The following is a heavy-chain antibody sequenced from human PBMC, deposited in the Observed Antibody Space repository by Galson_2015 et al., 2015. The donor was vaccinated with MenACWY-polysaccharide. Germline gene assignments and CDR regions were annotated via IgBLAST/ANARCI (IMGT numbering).Heavy chain of an antibody. V-gene: IGHV1-69*13. CDR3: ARDHRVDFWSGSWEYYYYMDV. Sequence: SVKVSCKASGGTFSSYAISWVRQAPGQGLEWMGGIIPIFGTANYAQKFQGRVTITADESTSTAYMELSSLRSEDTAVYYCARDHRVDFWSGSWEYYYYMDVWGKGTTVTVSS. J-gene: IGHJ6*03. CDR2: IIPIFGTA. CDR1: GGTFSSYA. D-gene: IGHD3-3*01.